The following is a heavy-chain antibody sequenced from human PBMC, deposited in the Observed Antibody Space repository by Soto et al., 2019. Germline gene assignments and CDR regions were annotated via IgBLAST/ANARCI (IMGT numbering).Heavy chain of an antibody. V-gene: IGHV3-30-3*01. Sequence: GGSLRLSCAASGFTFSSYAMHWVRQAPGKGPEWVAITLYDGSNKYYADSVMGRFTISRDNSKNTLYLQMNSLRANDTAVYYCARDRNGGMEVWGQGTTVTVSS. D-gene: IGHD2-8*01. CDR1: GFTFSSYA. CDR3: ARDRNGGMEV. CDR2: TLYDGSNK. J-gene: IGHJ6*02.